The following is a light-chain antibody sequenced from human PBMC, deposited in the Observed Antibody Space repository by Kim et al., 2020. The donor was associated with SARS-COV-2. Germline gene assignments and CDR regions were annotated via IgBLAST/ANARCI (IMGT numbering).Light chain of an antibody. CDR1: QSISSK. CDR2: GAS. Sequence: LSVSPWERVTLSCRASQSISSKLAWYQQKPGQAPRLLIYGASSRATGIPARFSGSGSGTEFTLTISSLQSEDFAVYYCQQYSFWYTFGQGTRLEI. V-gene: IGKV3-15*01. J-gene: IGKJ2*01. CDR3: QQYSFWYT.